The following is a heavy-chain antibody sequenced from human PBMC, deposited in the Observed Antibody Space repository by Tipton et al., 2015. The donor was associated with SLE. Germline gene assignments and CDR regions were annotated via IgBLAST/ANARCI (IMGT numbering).Heavy chain of an antibody. J-gene: IGHJ5*02. V-gene: IGHV4-39*07. CDR3: AREGASGYWSNRYNWFDP. Sequence: TLSLTCTVSGDSITRSNNYWGWIRQPPRKGLEWIGSVSYTGSTFYNPSLKSPVSMSVDTSKNQFSLNLSSVTAADTAVYYCAREGASGYWSNRYNWFDPWGQGTLVTVSS. CDR2: VSYTGST. D-gene: IGHD2-8*02. CDR1: GDSITRSNNY.